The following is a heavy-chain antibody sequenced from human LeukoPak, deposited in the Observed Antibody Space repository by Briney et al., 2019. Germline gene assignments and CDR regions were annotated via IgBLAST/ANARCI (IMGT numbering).Heavy chain of an antibody. Sequence: PGGSLRLSCAASGFTFSSYSMNWVRQAPGKGLEWVSSISSSSSYIYYAASVKGRFTISRDNAKNSLYLQMNSLRAEDTAVYYFSSQKTAYDILTGYYMEVDYWGQGTLVTVSS. CDR1: GFTFSSYS. V-gene: IGHV3-21*01. CDR2: ISSSSSYI. CDR3: SSQKTAYDILTGYYMEVDY. D-gene: IGHD3-9*01. J-gene: IGHJ4*02.